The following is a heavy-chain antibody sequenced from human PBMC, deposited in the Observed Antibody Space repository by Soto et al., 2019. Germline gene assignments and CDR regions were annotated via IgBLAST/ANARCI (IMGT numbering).Heavy chain of an antibody. CDR2: ISYDGSNK. J-gene: IGHJ4*02. CDR3: AKDQGGYSYGLGYDY. Sequence: LRLSCAASGFTFSSYGMHWVRQAPGKGLEWVAVISYDGSNKYYADSVKGRFTISRDNSKNTLYLQMNSLRAEDTAVYYCAKDQGGYSYGLGYDYWGQGTLVTVSS. D-gene: IGHD5-18*01. CDR1: GFTFSSYG. V-gene: IGHV3-30*18.